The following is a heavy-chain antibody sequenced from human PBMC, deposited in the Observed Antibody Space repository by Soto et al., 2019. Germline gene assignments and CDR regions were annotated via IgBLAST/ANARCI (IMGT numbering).Heavy chain of an antibody. CDR3: AQQRGYYDSSGYYYLSWFDH. CDR2: INHSGST. J-gene: IGHJ5*02. D-gene: IGHD3-22*01. Sequence: SETLSLTCAVYGGSFSGYYWSWIRQPPGKGLEWIGEINHSGSTNYNPSLKSRVTISVDTSKNQFSLKLSSVTAADTAVYYCAQQRGYYDSSGYYYLSWFDHWGQGTLVTVS. V-gene: IGHV4-34*01. CDR1: GGSFSGYY.